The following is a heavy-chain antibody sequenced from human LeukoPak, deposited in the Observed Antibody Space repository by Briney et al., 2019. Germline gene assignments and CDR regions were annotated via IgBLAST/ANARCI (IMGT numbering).Heavy chain of an antibody. D-gene: IGHD2-15*01. J-gene: IGHJ6*02. V-gene: IGHV3-21*03. CDR2: ISSSSSYI. CDR3: ARAGYCSGGSCYSEGSYYYYYYGMDV. Sequence: GGSLRLSCAASVFTFSSYSMNWVRQAPGKGLERVSSISSSSSYIYYADSVKGRFTISRHNAKNSLYLQMNSLRAEDTAVYYCARAGYCSGGSCYSEGSYYYYYYGMDVWGQVTTVTVSS. CDR1: VFTFSSYS.